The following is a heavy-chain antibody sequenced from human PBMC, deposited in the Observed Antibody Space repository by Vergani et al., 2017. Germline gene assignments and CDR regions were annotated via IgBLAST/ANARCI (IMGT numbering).Heavy chain of an antibody. CDR2: ISFDGTNE. V-gene: IGHV3-30-3*01. CDR1: GFALNRHA. Sequence: QVQLVESGGGVVQPGTSLRLSCVVSGFALNRHAMYWVRQAPGKGLEWVVGISFDGTNEYYPDLVKGRFTISRDIAKNTLYLQVRSLRLEDTGDYHCVRDRGLWAGGRFYTEAWDYWGQGTPVTVSS. J-gene: IGHJ4*02. CDR3: VRDRGLWAGGRFYTEAWDY. D-gene: IGHD2-2*02.